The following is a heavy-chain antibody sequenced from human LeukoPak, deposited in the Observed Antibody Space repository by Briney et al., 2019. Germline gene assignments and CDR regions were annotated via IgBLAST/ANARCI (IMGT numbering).Heavy chain of an antibody. V-gene: IGHV3-30*18. J-gene: IGHJ5*02. CDR2: ISFDGSNK. Sequence: GGSLRLSCAASGFTLSSYCMQWVRQPPGKGLEWVAVISFDGSNKYYADCVKGRFTISRDNSKSTLYLQMNSLRAEDTAVYYCAKGLGNNRVPINWFDPWGQGTLVTVSS. D-gene: IGHD1/OR15-1a*01. CDR1: GFTLSSYC. CDR3: AKGLGNNRVPINWFDP.